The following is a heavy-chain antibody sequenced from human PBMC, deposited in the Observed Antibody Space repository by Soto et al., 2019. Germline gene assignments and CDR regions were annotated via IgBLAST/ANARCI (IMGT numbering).Heavy chain of an antibody. V-gene: IGHV3-23*01. J-gene: IGHJ6*02. D-gene: IGHD3-3*01. CDR1: GFTFSSYA. CDR2: ISGSGGST. CDR3: EKDLRAYYDFWSAPWGYYYYYYGMDV. Sequence: GGSLRLSCAASGFTFSSYAMSWVRQAPGKGLEWVSAISGSGGSTYYADSVKGRFTISRDNSKNTLYLQMNSLRAEDTAVYYCEKDLRAYYDFWSAPWGYYYYYYGMDVWGQGTTVTVSS.